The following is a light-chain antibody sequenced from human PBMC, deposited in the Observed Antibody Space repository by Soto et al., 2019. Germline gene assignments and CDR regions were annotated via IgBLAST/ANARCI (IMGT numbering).Light chain of an antibody. CDR3: QQYNNWPPWT. V-gene: IGKV3-15*01. CDR1: QNVDTN. J-gene: IGKJ1*01. CDR2: GAS. Sequence: EIVLTQSPCTRSLSPGEIATLSCSASQNVDTNYLAWYQQKPGQAPRLLIYGASNRATGIPARFSGSGSGTEFTLTISSLQSEDFAVYYCQQYNNWPPWTVGQGTQVEIK.